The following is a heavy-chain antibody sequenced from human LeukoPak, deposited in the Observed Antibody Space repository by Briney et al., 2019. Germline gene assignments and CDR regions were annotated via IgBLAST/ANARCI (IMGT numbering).Heavy chain of an antibody. V-gene: IGHV4-31*11. Sequence: SETLSLTCAVYGVSFSGYYWSWIRQHPGKGLEWIGYIYYSGSTYYNPSLKSRVTISVDTSKNQFSLKLSSVTAADTAVYYCAREVYCSSTSCYPYYYYYMDVWGKGTTVTVSS. CDR2: IYYSGST. J-gene: IGHJ6*03. D-gene: IGHD2-2*01. CDR3: AREVYCSSTSCYPYYYYYMDV. CDR1: GVSFSGYY.